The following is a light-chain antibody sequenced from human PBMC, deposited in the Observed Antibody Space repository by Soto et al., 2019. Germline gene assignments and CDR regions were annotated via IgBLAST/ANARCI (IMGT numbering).Light chain of an antibody. CDR2: SND. J-gene: IGLJ3*02. V-gene: IGLV1-44*01. CDR3: ATWDERLDVGV. Sequence: QSVLTQPPSASGTSGQRVTISCSGSRSNIGYNGVQWFQQQDPITTPKLLIYSNDHRPAGVPDRFSGSKSGTSASLAISGLQSGDEADYYCATWDERLDVGVFGGGTKLTVL. CDR1: RSNIGYNG.